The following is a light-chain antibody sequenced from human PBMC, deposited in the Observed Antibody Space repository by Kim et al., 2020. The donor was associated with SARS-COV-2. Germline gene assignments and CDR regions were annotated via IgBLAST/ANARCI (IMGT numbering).Light chain of an antibody. V-gene: IGKV1-39*01. CDR3: QQSDSVPPT. J-gene: IGKJ1*01. CDR2: AAS. CDR1: QSISSY. Sequence: ASGGDRVAITCRARQSISSYLNWYQQKPGKAPKLLIYAASSLQSGVPSRFSGSGSGTDFTLTISSLQPDDFATYYCQQSDSVPPTFGQGTKVDIK.